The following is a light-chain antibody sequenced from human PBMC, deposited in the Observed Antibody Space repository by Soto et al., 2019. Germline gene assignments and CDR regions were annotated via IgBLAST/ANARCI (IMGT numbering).Light chain of an antibody. V-gene: IGKV3-15*01. Sequence: EIVMTQSPATLSVSPGESATLSCRASQSVGSNLAWYQQKPGQAPRLLIYRASTRVTGIPARFSGSGSGTDFTLTISSLEPEDFAVYFCHQRSNWPLTFGGGTKLEIK. CDR2: RAS. CDR1: QSVGSN. J-gene: IGKJ4*01. CDR3: HQRSNWPLT.